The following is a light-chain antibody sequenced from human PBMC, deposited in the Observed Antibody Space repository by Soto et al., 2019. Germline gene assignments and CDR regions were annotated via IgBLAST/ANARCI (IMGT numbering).Light chain of an antibody. Sequence: QSALTQPASVSGSPGQSITISCTGTSSDVGRYDYVSWYQQYPGKAPKLMIYEVSLRPSGVPNRFSGSKSGNTASLTISGLQAEDEAHYYCSSYASPITYVVFGGGTKLTVL. J-gene: IGLJ2*01. V-gene: IGLV2-14*01. CDR3: SSYASPITYVV. CDR1: SSDVGRYDY. CDR2: EVS.